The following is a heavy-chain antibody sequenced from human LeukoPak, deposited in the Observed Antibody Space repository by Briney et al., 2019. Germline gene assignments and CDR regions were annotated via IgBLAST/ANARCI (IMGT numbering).Heavy chain of an antibody. V-gene: IGHV4-34*01. Sequence: SETLSLTCAVYGGSFSGYYWSWIRQPPGKGLEWIGEIKHSGSTNYNPSLKSRVTISVNTSKNQFSLKLSSVTAADTAVYYCARAITGTTIWGQGTLVTVSS. CDR2: IKHSGST. J-gene: IGHJ4*02. CDR3: ARAITGTTI. CDR1: GGSFSGYY. D-gene: IGHD1-7*01.